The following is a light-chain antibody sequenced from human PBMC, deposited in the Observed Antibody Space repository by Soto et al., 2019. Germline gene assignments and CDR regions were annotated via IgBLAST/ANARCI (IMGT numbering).Light chain of an antibody. V-gene: IGLV3-21*02. CDR2: DDS. CDR1: NIGTRT. CDR3: QVWDSSSDHYV. J-gene: IGLJ1*01. Sequence: SYELTQPPSESVAPGQTARITCGGNNIGTRTVHWYQQKPGQAPVLVVHDDSDRPSVIPERFSGFNSGNTATLTITRVEAGDEADYFCQVWDSSSDHYVFGTGTKVTVL.